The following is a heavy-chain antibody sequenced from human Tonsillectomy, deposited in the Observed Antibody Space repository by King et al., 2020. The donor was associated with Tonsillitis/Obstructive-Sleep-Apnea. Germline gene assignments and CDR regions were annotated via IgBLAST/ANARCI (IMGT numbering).Heavy chain of an antibody. Sequence: DVQLVESGGGLVQPGRSLRLSCAASGFTFDDYAMHWVRQAPGKGLEWVSRISWNSESIAYADSVKGRFTISRDNAKNSLYLQMNSLRAEDTALYYCAKSGQLRWGPNYYYMDVWGKGTTVTVSS. CDR3: AKSGQLRWGPNYYYMDV. CDR1: GFTFDDYA. V-gene: IGHV3-9*01. D-gene: IGHD2-2*01. CDR2: ISWNSESI. J-gene: IGHJ6*03.